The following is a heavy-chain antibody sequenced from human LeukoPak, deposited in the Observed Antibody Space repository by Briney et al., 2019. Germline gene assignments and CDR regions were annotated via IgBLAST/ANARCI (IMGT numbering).Heavy chain of an antibody. V-gene: IGHV4-59*08. CDR2: IYYSGST. D-gene: IGHD3-3*01. Sequence: PSETLSLTCTVSGGPISSYYWSWIRQPPGKGLEWIGYIYYSGSTNYNPSLKSRVSISVDTSKNQFSLKLSSVTAADTAVYYCARHNGTIFADRIDYWGQGTLVTVSS. CDR3: ARHNGTIFADRIDY. J-gene: IGHJ4*02. CDR1: GGPISSYY.